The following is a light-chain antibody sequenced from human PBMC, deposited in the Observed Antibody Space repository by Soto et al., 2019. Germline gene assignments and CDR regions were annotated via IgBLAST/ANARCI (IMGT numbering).Light chain of an antibody. V-gene: IGKV1-12*01. CDR3: QQGIHFPLA. J-gene: IGKJ4*01. Sequence: DIQVTQFPSSVSASVGDIVTITCRASEGIDSWLAWYQQRPGEAPKLLISAASNLQSGVPPRFSGSGFGTDFTLTITSLQPEDSATYYCQQGIHFPLAFGGGTKVEVK. CDR2: AAS. CDR1: EGIDSW.